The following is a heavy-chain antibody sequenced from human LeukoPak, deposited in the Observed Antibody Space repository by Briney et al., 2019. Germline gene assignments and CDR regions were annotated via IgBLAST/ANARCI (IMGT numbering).Heavy chain of an antibody. D-gene: IGHD3-22*01. CDR2: FSRCSTTI. CDR3: ARGSPYYYDSSVGDV. V-gene: IGHV3-48*01. Sequence: PAGSLRLSCAASGFSFSTYSMNWVRQAPGKGLEWVSYFSRCSTTIYYADSVKGRFTISRDNAKNSLYLEMNSLRAEGTAVYYCARGSPYYYDSSVGDVWGKGTTVTVFS. J-gene: IGHJ6*04. CDR1: GFSFSTYS.